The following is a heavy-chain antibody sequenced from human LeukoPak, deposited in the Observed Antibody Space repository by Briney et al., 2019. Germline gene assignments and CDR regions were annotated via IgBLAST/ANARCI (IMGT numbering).Heavy chain of an antibody. CDR1: GFTFSTYA. CDR2: ISDSGGST. D-gene: IGHD3-22*01. V-gene: IGHV3-23*01. J-gene: IGHJ4*02. CDR3: AKRWCYDSSGYTFDY. Sequence: GGSLRLSCAASGFTFSTYAMSWVRQAPGKGLEWVSAISDSGGSTYYADSVKGRFTISRDNSRNTLYLQMNSLRAEDTAVYYCAKRWCYDSSGYTFDYWGQGTLVTVSS.